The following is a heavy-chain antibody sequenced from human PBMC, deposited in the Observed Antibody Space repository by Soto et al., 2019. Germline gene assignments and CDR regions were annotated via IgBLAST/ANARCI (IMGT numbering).Heavy chain of an antibody. J-gene: IGHJ4*02. V-gene: IGHV4-38-2*02. CDR2: IYHSGST. CDR1: GYSISSGYY. D-gene: IGHD2-15*01. CDR3: ARDGGHGNNY. Sequence: PSETLSLTCAVSGYSISSGYYWGWIRQPPGKGLDWIATIYHSGSTFYNPSLKSRVTISVDKSKNQFSLKLTSVTAADTAVYYCARDGGHGNNYWGQGTLVTVFS.